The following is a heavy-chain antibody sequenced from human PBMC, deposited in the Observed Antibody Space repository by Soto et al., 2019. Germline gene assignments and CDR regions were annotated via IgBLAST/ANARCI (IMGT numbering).Heavy chain of an antibody. CDR2: INHSGST. V-gene: IGHV4-34*01. CDR3: ARGPMTGNDY. J-gene: IGHJ4*02. Sequence: QVQLQQWGAGLLKPSETLSLTCAVYGGSFSGYYWSWIRQPPGKGLEWIGEINHSGSTNYNPSLKSRVTISVDTSKNQFSLKLSSVTAADTAVYYCARGPMTGNDYWGQGTLVTVSS. D-gene: IGHD1-20*01. CDR1: GGSFSGYY.